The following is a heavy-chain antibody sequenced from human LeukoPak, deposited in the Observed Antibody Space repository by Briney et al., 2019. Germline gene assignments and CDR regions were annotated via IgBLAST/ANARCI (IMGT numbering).Heavy chain of an antibody. D-gene: IGHD1-1*01. Sequence: GGSLRLSCAASGFTFTSYWMSWVRQVPGKGLEWVAIIWYDGSNKYYVDSVKGRFTISRDNSKNTLYLQMNSLRAEDTAVYYCVRDRGTNGINDRGYFDYWGQGTLVTVSS. J-gene: IGHJ4*02. CDR2: IWYDGSNK. CDR3: VRDRGTNGINDRGYFDY. V-gene: IGHV3-33*08. CDR1: GFTFTSYW.